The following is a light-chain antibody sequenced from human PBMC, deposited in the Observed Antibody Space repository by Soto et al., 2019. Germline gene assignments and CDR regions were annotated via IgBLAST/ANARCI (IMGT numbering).Light chain of an antibody. CDR3: QQYGTSPCT. Sequence: EMVVTQSPGTLSLSPGERATLSCRASQSDTNAYLTWYQQKPGQAPRLLIYGASTRATGIPDRFSGSGSGTDFTLTISRVEPEDFAMYYCQQYGTSPCTFGQGTRLEIK. J-gene: IGKJ2*02. V-gene: IGKV3-20*01. CDR2: GAS. CDR1: QSDTNAY.